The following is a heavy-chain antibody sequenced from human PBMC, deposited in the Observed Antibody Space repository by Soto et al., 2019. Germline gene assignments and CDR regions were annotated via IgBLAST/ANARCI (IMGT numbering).Heavy chain of an antibody. Sequence: EVQLVESGGGLVQPGRSLTLSCAASGFTFDDYAMHWVRQAPGKGLEWVSGISWNSGRIGYADSVKGRFTISRDNAMNSLYLHMNSLRAEDTAFYYCAKDRTDRFSGSFGMWGQVTMVTVSS. CDR3: AKDRTDRFSGSFGM. J-gene: IGHJ3*02. CDR2: ISWNSGRI. CDR1: GFTFDDYA. D-gene: IGHD3-16*02. V-gene: IGHV3-9*01.